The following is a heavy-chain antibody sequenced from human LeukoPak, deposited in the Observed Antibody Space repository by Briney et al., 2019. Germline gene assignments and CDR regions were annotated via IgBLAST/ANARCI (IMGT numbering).Heavy chain of an antibody. CDR2: ISDSGRT. D-gene: IGHD7-27*01. CDR1: GGSISSGSSDYY. J-gene: IGHJ4*02. CDR3: ARHREDWGFDS. V-gene: IGHV4-39*01. Sequence: SETLSLTCTVSGGSISSGSSDYYWGWIRQPPGKGLDWIGSISDSGRTYYNPSLNSRVTISVDTSKNQFSLKLSSVTAADTAVYYCARHREDWGFDSWGQGTLVTVSS.